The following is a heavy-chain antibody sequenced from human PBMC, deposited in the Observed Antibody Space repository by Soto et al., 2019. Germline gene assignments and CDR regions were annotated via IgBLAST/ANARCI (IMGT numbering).Heavy chain of an antibody. V-gene: IGHV3-48*01. D-gene: IGHD3-9*01. CDR2: ISSSSSTI. CDR1: GFTFSSYS. J-gene: IGHJ3*02. Sequence: GGSLRLSCAASGFTFSSYSMNWVRQAPGKGLEWVSYISSSSSTIYYADYVKGRFTISRDNAKNSLYLQMNSLRAEDTAVYYCARAQSLRYFDWLLRPHDAFDIWGQGTMVTVSS. CDR3: ARAQSLRYFDWLLRPHDAFDI.